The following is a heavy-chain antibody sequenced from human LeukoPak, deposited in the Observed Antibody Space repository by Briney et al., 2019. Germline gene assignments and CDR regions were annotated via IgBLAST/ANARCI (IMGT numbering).Heavy chain of an antibody. D-gene: IGHD5-12*01. Sequence: GASVKVSCKASGGTFSSYAIIWVRQAPGQGLEWMGRIIPILGIANYAQKFQGRVTITADKSTSTAYMELSSLRSEDTAVYYCARVDGEGGYSGYDYYYYYGMDVWGQGTTVTVSS. CDR3: ARVDGEGGYSGYDYYYYYGMDV. CDR2: IIPILGIA. CDR1: GGTFSSYA. V-gene: IGHV1-69*04. J-gene: IGHJ6*02.